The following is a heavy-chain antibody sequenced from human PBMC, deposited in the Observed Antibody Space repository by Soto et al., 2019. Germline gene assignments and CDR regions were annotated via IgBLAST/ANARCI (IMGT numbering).Heavy chain of an antibody. CDR3: ARDSSGYDYNWFNP. CDR1: GGTFSSYA. Sequence: ASVKVSCKASGGTFSSYAISWVRQAPGQGLEWMGGIIPIFGTANYAQKFQGRVTITADESTSTAYMELSSLRSEDTAVYYCARDSSGYDYNWFNPWGQGTLVTVSS. J-gene: IGHJ5*02. CDR2: IIPIFGTA. D-gene: IGHD5-12*01. V-gene: IGHV1-69*13.